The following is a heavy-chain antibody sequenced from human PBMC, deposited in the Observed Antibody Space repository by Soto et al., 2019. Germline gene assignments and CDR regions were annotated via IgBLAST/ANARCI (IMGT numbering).Heavy chain of an antibody. D-gene: IGHD3-10*01. CDR2: IRSKAYGGTT. CDR3: TREVGYYGSGSSLHRFDP. J-gene: IGHJ5*02. CDR1: GFTFGDYA. V-gene: IGHV3-49*03. Sequence: GGSLRLSCTASGFTFGDYAMSWFRQAPGKGLEWVGFIRSKAYGGTTEYAASVKGRFTISRDDSKSIAYLQMNSLKTEDTAVYYCTREVGYYGSGSSLHRFDPWGQGTLVTVSS.